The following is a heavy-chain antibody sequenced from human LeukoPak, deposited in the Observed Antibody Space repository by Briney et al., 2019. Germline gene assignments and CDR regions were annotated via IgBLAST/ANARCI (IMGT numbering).Heavy chain of an antibody. D-gene: IGHD2-15*01. CDR2: IKQDGSEK. CDR1: GFTFSSYW. Sequence: GGSLRLSCAASGFTFSSYWMSWVRQAPGKGLEWVANIKQDGSEKYYVDSVKGRFTISRDNAKNSLYLQMNSLRAEDTAVYYRARDRETYSNNWFDPWGQGTLVTVSS. CDR3: ARDRETYSNNWFDP. J-gene: IGHJ5*02. V-gene: IGHV3-7*01.